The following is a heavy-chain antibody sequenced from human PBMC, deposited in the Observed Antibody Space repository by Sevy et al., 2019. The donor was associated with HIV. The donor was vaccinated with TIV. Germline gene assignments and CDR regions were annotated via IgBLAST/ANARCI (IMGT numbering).Heavy chain of an antibody. CDR2: LSFGCGEI. V-gene: IGHV3-23*01. J-gene: IGHJ4*02. CDR3: AREGCTKPHDY. CDR1: GFTFSKYS. Sequence: GGSLRLSCAASGFTFSKYSMSWVRQPPGKGLEGVSTLSFGCGEINHADSVKGRFTNSRDNSKNSLYLQMNNLRAEDTAVYYCAREGCTKPHDYWGQGTLVTVSS. D-gene: IGHD2-8*01.